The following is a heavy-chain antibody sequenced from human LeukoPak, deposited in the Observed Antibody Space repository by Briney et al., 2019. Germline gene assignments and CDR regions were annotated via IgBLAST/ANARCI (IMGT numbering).Heavy chain of an antibody. J-gene: IGHJ3*02. CDR3: VRGHLVGGWFKYDAFDI. CDR1: GGSISSGSYY. D-gene: IGHD6-19*01. CDR2: IYHSGST. V-gene: IGHV4-61*03. Sequence: SETLSLTCTVSGGSISSGSYYWSWIRQPPGKGLEWIGYIYHSGSTNYNPSLKSRVTISIDTSRKHFSLKLSSVTAADTAVYYCVRGHLVGGWFKYDAFDIWGQGTMVTVSS.